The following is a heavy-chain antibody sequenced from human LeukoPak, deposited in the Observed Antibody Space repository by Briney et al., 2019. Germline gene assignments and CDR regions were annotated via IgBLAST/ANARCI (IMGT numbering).Heavy chain of an antibody. V-gene: IGHV5-51*01. CDR1: GYNFISYW. J-gene: IGHJ4*02. CDR3: ARRIAGSGVDY. Sequence: GESLKISCKGSGYNFISYWIGWVRQMPGKGLEWMGIIYPGDSDTRYSPSFQGQVTISADKTISTAYLQWRSLKASDSAMYYCARRIAGSGVDYWGQGTLVTDSS. D-gene: IGHD6-13*01. CDR2: IYPGDSDT.